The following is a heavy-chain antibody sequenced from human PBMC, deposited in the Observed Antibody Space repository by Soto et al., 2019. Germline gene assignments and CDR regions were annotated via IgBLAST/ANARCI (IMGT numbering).Heavy chain of an antibody. D-gene: IGHD5-12*01. J-gene: IGHJ6*02. CDR1: GFTFSSYG. CDR3: ARGGSPYFYGMDV. V-gene: IGHV3-33*01. CDR2: IWYDGSNK. Sequence: GGSLRLSCAASGFTFSSYGMHWVRQAPGKGLEWVAVIWYDGSNKCYADSVKGRFTISRDNSKNTLYLQMNSLRAEDTAVYYCARGGSPYFYGMDVWGQGTTVTVSS.